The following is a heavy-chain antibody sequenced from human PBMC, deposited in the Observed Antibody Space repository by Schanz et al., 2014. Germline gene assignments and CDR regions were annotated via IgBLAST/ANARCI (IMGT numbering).Heavy chain of an antibody. Sequence: QVLLVQSGAEVHKPGSSVNISCKASGGTFTSYTLGWVRQAPGQGLEWMGRIVPVVGVTVYAQKFQGRVTITADISTSTAYMDLSSLRSDDTAVYYCARDIQYHYNTSGPVGAFDIWGQGTVVTVSS. D-gene: IGHD3-22*01. CDR1: GGTFTSYT. CDR3: ARDIQYHYNTSGPVGAFDI. CDR2: IVPVVGVT. J-gene: IGHJ3*02. V-gene: IGHV1-69*08.